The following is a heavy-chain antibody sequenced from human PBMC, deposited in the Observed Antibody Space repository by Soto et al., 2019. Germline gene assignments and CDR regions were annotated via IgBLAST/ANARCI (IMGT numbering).Heavy chain of an antibody. Sequence: GGSLRRSCVASGFTFSTYIMKWVRQAPGRGLEWVSSISSSSGHIYFADSVKGRFTISRDNAKNSMYLQMDSLRAEDTAVYYCARAGVAAFHQWGQGTXV. V-gene: IGHV3-21*01. CDR3: ARAGVAAFHQ. CDR2: ISSSSGHI. J-gene: IGHJ4*02. D-gene: IGHD6-13*01. CDR1: GFTFSTYI.